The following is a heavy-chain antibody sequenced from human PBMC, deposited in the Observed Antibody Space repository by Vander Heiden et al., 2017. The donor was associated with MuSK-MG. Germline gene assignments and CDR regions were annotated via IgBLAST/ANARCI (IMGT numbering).Heavy chain of an antibody. V-gene: IGHV4-4*07. J-gene: IGHJ6*04. CDR1: GGSISNYY. CDR2: VYSSGST. CDR3: ASSITIFEGVVDV. D-gene: IGHD3-3*01. Sequence: QVQLQESGPGLVKPSETLSFSRTGSGGSISNYYWNWIRQPAGKGLEWIGRVYSSGSTNYNSSLKSRVTMSIDTSKNQFSLKLSSVTAADTAVYYCASSITIFEGVVDVWGKGTTVTVSS.